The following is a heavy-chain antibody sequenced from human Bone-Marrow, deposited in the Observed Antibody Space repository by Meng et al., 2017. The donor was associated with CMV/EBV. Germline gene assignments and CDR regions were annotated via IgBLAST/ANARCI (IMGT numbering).Heavy chain of an antibody. CDR2: IYWDDDN. D-gene: IGHD6-13*01. CDR3: SHRPRGHSRSWFDY. V-gene: IGHV2-5*02. CDR1: GFSLSTIGVG. Sequence: GPTLVNPTQTLALTCSFSGFSLSTIGVGVGWSRQTPGKALECLAYIYWDDDNRYSQSLKSGLTITKNNYKTQVLLTMTNMDTVDTYTYSSSHRPRGHSRSWFDYWGQGTLVTVSS. J-gene: IGHJ4*02.